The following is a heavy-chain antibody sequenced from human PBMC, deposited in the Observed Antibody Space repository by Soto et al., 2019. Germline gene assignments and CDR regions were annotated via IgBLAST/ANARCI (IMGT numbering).Heavy chain of an antibody. CDR1: GFTFSSYA. CDR2: ISYDGSNK. CDR3: ARDRGGTRSGYYSRYYYYGIVV. V-gene: IGHV3-30-3*01. D-gene: IGHD3-3*01. Sequence: RRLSCAASGFTFSSYAMHWVRQAPGKGLEWVAVISYDGSNKYYADSVKGRFTISRDNSKNTLYLQMNSLRAEDTAVYYCARDRGGTRSGYYSRYYYYGIVVWGQGTTVTVSS. J-gene: IGHJ6*02.